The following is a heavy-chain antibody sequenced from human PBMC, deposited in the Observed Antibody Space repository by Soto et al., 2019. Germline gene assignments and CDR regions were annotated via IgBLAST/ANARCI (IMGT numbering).Heavy chain of an antibody. V-gene: IGHV4-34*02. Sequence: QVQLQQWGAGLLRPSETLSLTCAFYGGSFDAFYWRWVRKSPGKGLEWVGEISHDGGTNYSPSLASRVSIELDTSKNQFTLHLRSVTAADTGLYYCARGKLVWYGDLTPYHRDMDVWGQGTTVNVSS. CDR2: ISHDGGT. J-gene: IGHJ6*02. CDR1: GGSFDAFY. CDR3: ARGKLVWYGDLTPYHRDMDV. D-gene: IGHD3-10*01.